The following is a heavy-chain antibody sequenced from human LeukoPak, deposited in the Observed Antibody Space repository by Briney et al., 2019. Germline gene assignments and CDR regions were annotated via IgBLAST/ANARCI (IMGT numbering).Heavy chain of an antibody. CDR1: GFTFSGSG. D-gene: IGHD2-2*01. CDR2: IRYHGSDK. V-gene: IGHV3-30*02. Sequence: PGESLRLSCAASGFTFSGSGMHWVRQAPGKGLEWVAFIRYHGSDKYYADSVKGRFTISRDNSKNTPYLQMNSLRPEDTSVYFCARSPTSWYFDYWGQGTLVIVSS. J-gene: IGHJ4*02. CDR3: ARSPTSWYFDY.